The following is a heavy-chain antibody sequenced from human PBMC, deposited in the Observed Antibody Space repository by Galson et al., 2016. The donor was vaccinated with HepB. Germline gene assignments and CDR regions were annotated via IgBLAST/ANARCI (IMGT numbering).Heavy chain of an antibody. CDR2: IHYSGSN. V-gene: IGHV4-61*03. Sequence: SETLSLTCSVSGDSVSSGSQYWSWIRQPPGKGLEWIGHIHYSGSNKYNPSLESRVTISVDTSKNHVSLRMTSVTAADTAVYYCARDVYKGPGSTHGLDVWGQGTTVTVSS. CDR3: ARDVYKGPGSTHGLDV. J-gene: IGHJ6*02. CDR1: GDSVSSGSQY. D-gene: IGHD3-10*01.